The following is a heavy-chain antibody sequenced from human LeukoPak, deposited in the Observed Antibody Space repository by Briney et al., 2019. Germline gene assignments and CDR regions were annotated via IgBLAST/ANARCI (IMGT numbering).Heavy chain of an antibody. CDR3: AKGSTKEVIDYSYDTSGSSYVDL. J-gene: IGHJ4*02. D-gene: IGHD3-22*01. Sequence: GGSLRLSCVASRVTFSNYAMTWLRQPPGKGLEWVSSISISGENTYYAGSVRGRFTVSRDNSKNTLYPQMTSLRADDTAVYHCAKGSTKEVIDYSYDTSGSSYVDLWGQGTRVTVSS. V-gene: IGHV3-23*01. CDR2: ISISGENT. CDR1: RVTFSNYA.